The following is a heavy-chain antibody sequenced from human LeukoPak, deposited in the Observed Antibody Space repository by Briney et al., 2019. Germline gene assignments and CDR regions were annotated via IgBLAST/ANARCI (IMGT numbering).Heavy chain of an antibody. V-gene: IGHV3-21*01. CDR2: ISSSSSYI. CDR3: ARDGRCGGDCYAS. J-gene: IGHJ4*02. Sequence: PGGSLRLSCAASGFSFSSYTMNWVRQAPGKGLEWVSIISSSSSYIYYADSVKGRFAISRDNAKNALYLQMNSLRVEDTAVYYCARDGRCGGDCYASWGQGTLVTVSS. D-gene: IGHD2-21*02. CDR1: GFSFSSYT.